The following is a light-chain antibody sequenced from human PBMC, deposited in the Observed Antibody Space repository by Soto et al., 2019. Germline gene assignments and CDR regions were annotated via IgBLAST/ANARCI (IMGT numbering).Light chain of an antibody. CDR1: ESVDIY. CDR3: QQRRNWPPLT. CDR2: HAS. V-gene: IGKV3-11*01. J-gene: IGKJ4*01. Sequence: ETVLTQSTATLSLSPGETATLSCRASESVDIYLAWYQQKPGQAPRLLIYHASNRANGIPAKFSGSGSGTDFTLTISSLEPEDSAVYYCQQRRNWPPLTFGGGTRVEI.